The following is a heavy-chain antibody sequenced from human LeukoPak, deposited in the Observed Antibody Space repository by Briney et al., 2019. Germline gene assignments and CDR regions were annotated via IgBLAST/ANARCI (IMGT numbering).Heavy chain of an antibody. Sequence: GESLKISCKGSGYSFTSYWIGWVRQMPGKGLEWMGIIYPGDSDTRYSPSFQGQVTISADKSISTAYLQWSSLKASDTAMYYCARLALTYYYDSSGLGYWGQGTLVTVSS. CDR1: GYSFTSYW. D-gene: IGHD3-22*01. CDR2: IYPGDSDT. J-gene: IGHJ4*02. V-gene: IGHV5-51*01. CDR3: ARLALTYYYDSSGLGY.